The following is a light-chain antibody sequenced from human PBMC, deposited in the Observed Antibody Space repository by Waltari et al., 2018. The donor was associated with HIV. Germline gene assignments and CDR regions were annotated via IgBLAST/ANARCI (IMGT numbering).Light chain of an antibody. Sequence: DIQMTPSPFSLSAAVGDTITITCRSSQSINSYLNWYQQKPGKAPRLLIYAASSLQSGVPSRFSGSGSGTDFTLTISSLQIEDFATYYCEQSYNSPRTFGEGTKVEIK. V-gene: IGKV1-39*01. CDR3: EQSYNSPRT. CDR1: QSINSY. CDR2: AAS. J-gene: IGKJ1*01.